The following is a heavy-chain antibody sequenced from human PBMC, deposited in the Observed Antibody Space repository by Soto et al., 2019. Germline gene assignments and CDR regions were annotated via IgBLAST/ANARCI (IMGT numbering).Heavy chain of an antibody. J-gene: IGHJ4*02. CDR1: GGSISSSNW. V-gene: IGHV4-4*02. D-gene: IGHD6-13*01. CDR3: ASDGIAATGT. CDR2: IHHSGST. Sequence: QVQLQESGPGLVKPSGTLALTCAVSGGSISSSNWWSWVRQPPGKGLEWIGEIHHSGSTNYNPSLKXXVXIXXDKSKNQFSLKMSSVTAADTAVYYCASDGIAATGTWGQGTLVTVSS.